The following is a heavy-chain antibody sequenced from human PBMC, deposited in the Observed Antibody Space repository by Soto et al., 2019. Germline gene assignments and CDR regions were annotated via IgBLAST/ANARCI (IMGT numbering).Heavy chain of an antibody. V-gene: IGHV3-23*01. D-gene: IGHD1-7*01. CDR3: AKCLQIHWNYDAYHI. Sequence: EVKLLESGGGLAQPGGSLRLSCAASGFMLSTYSMSWVRQAPGKGLEWVSHITGSGGVTYYADSVKGRFTISRDTSTNTRYVQMHSLRAEDTVLYYCAKCLQIHWNYDAYHIWGQGTMVTVSS. CDR2: ITGSGGVT. CDR1: GFMLSTYS. J-gene: IGHJ3*02.